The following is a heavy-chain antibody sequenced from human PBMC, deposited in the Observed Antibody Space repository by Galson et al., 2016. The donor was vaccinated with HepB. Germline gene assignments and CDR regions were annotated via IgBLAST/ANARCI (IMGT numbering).Heavy chain of an antibody. CDR3: AKEPERLATYGMDV. CDR1: GFSFSDFG. CDR2: ISYDGSNR. Sequence: SLRLSCAASGFSFSDFGMHWVRQAPGKGLEWVAVISYDGSNRHSADSVKGRFTISRDNSKNTLYLQMSSLRAEDTAVYYCAKEPERLATYGMDVWGQGTTVTVSS. D-gene: IGHD3-3*01. V-gene: IGHV3-30*18. J-gene: IGHJ6*02.